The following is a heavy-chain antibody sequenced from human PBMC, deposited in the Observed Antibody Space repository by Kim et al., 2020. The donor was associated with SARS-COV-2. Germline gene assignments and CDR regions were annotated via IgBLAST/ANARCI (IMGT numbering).Heavy chain of an antibody. CDR2: INPNSGGT. CDR3: ARDRFDEYWSACYVGTFYIDS. J-gene: IGHJ4*02. CDR1: GYTFTNYY. Sequence: ASVKVSCKSSGYTFTNYYIHWVRQAPGQGLEWMGWINPNSGGTNYAQDFQGRVNMTRDTSTNTAYMELSRLRSDDTAVYYCARDRFDEYWSACYVGTFYIDSWGQGTLVTVSS. D-gene: IGHD3-3*01. V-gene: IGHV1-2*02.